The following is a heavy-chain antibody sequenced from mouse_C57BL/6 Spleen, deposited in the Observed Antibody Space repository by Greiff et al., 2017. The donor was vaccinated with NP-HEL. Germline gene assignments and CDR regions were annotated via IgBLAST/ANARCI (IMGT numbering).Heavy chain of an antibody. CDR3: AREGIYYDYEYYFDY. CDR1: GYTFTDYN. V-gene: IGHV1-18*01. Sequence: VQLQQSGPELVKPGASVKIPCKASGYTFTDYNMDWVKQSHGKSLEWIGDINPNNGGTIYNQKFKGKATLTVDKSSSTAYMELRSLTSEDTAVYYCAREGIYYDYEYYFDYWGQGTTLTVSS. D-gene: IGHD2-4*01. CDR2: INPNNGGT. J-gene: IGHJ2*01.